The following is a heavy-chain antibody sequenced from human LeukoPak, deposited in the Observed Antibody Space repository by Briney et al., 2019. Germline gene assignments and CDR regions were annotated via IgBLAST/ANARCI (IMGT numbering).Heavy chain of an antibody. J-gene: IGHJ4*02. Sequence: GESLKISCKVSGYSFTSYWIGWVRQMPGKGLEWMGIIYPGDSDTRYSPSFQGQVTISADKSISTAYLQWSSLKASDTAMYYCARRRDLYSGSYYPFDYWGQGTLVTVSS. D-gene: IGHD1-26*01. CDR2: IYPGDSDT. V-gene: IGHV5-51*01. CDR1: GYSFTSYW. CDR3: ARRRDLYSGSYYPFDY.